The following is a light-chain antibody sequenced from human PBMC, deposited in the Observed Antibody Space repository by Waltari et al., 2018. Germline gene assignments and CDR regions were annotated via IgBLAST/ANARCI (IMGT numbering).Light chain of an antibody. CDR1: QSVLYSSNNKNY. J-gene: IGKJ1*01. Sequence: DIVVTQSPDSLAVSLGERATINCKSSQSVLYSSNNKNYLAWYQQKPGQPPKLLIYWASTRESGVPDRFSCSGSGTDFTLTISSLQAEDVAVYYCLQYYITPRTFGQGTKVEIK. CDR2: WAS. V-gene: IGKV4-1*01. CDR3: LQYYITPRT.